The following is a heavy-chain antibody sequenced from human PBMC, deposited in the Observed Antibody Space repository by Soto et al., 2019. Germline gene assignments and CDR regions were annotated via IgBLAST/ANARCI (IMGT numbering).Heavy chain of an antibody. CDR3: SKNTWGYHDSSGYYSGGGDDY. CDR1: GFTFSSYG. V-gene: IGHV3-30*18. Sequence: QVQLVESGGGVVQPGRSLRLSCAASGFTFSSYGMHWVRQAPGKGLEWVAVISYDGSNKYYADSVKGQFTSSRDNSKNTLYLQMSSLRAEDTAVYYCSKNTWGYHDSSGYYSGGGDDYWGQGTLVTVSS. D-gene: IGHD3-22*01. J-gene: IGHJ4*02. CDR2: ISYDGSNK.